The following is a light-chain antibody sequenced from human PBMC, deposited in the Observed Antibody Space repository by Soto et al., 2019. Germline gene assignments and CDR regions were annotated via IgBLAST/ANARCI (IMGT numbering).Light chain of an antibody. CDR2: GAS. CDR3: QQYGNSPLT. V-gene: IGKV3-20*01. CDR1: QSVTSSY. Sequence: EMVLTQSPGTLSLSPGERATLSCRASQSVTSSYLARYQQKPGQAPRLRIYGASSRATGIPDRFSGSGSGTDFTLTISRLETDDFAVYYFQQYGNSPLTFGGGTKVEIK. J-gene: IGKJ4*01.